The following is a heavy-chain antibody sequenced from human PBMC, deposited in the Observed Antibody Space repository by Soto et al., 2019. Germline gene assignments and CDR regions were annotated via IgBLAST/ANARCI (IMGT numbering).Heavy chain of an antibody. CDR1: GFTFSSYW. D-gene: IGHD3-22*01. Sequence: GGSLRLSCAASGFTFSSYWMSWVRQAPGKGLEWVANIKQDGSEKDYVDSVKGRFTISRVNAKNLLYLQMNSLRAEDTAVYYCARDADSYDSSGYYYYFDYWGQGTLVTVSS. V-gene: IGHV3-7*03. J-gene: IGHJ4*02. CDR2: IKQDGSEK. CDR3: ARDADSYDSSGYYYYFDY.